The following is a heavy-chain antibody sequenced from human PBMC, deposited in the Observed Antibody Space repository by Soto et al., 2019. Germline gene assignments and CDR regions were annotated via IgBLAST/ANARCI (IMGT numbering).Heavy chain of an antibody. J-gene: IGHJ4*02. D-gene: IGHD3-10*01. CDR2: ISVHNGNT. V-gene: IGHV1-18*01. CDR3: VRDLDGSGSYYTDY. Sequence: GASVKVSCKASGYNFINYGITWVRQAPGQGLEWMGRISVHNGNTNYAQKLQGRVTMTTDTSTSTAYMELRSLRSDDTAVYYCVRDLDGSGSYYTDYWGPGTLGTVSS. CDR1: GYNFINYG.